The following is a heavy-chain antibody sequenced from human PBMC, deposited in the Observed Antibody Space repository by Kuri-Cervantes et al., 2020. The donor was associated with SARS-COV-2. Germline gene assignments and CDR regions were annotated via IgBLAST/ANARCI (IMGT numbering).Heavy chain of an antibody. CDR1: GGSISSGSYY. Sequence: SETLSLTCTVSGGSISSGSYYWSWIRQPAGKGLEWIGRIYTSGSTNYNPSLKSRVTMSVDTSKNQFSLKLSSVTAADTAVYYCARALANFWSGSDWYFDLWGRGTLVTVSS. CDR3: ARALANFWSGSDWYFDL. D-gene: IGHD3-3*01. V-gene: IGHV4-61*02. J-gene: IGHJ2*01. CDR2: IYTSGST.